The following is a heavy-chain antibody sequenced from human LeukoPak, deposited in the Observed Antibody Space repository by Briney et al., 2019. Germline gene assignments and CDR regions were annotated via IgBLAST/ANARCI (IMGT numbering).Heavy chain of an antibody. CDR2: IWYDGSNK. D-gene: IGHD3-3*01. CDR1: GFTFSSYG. CDR3: ARDLLLEWLLFDYYYYGMDV. J-gene: IGHJ6*02. Sequence: GGSLRLSCAASGFTFSSYGMHWVRQAPGKGPERVAVIWYDGSNKYYADSVKGRFTISRDNSKNTLYLQMNSLRAEDTAVYYCARDLLLEWLLFDYYYYGMDVWGQGTTVTVSS. V-gene: IGHV3-33*01.